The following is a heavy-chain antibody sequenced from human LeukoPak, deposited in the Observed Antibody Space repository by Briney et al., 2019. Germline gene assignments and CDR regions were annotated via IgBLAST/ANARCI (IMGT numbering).Heavy chain of an antibody. CDR3: AKNSAPSGVAVAGFDY. J-gene: IGHJ4*02. D-gene: IGHD6-19*01. CDR2: ISGDGGST. Sequence: GGSLRLSCAASGFTFDDYAMHWVRQAPGKGLEWVSLISGDGGSTYYADSVKGRFTISRDNSKNSLCLQMNSLRTEDTALYYCAKNSAPSGVAVAGFDYWGQGTLVTVSS. CDR1: GFTFDDYA. V-gene: IGHV3-43*02.